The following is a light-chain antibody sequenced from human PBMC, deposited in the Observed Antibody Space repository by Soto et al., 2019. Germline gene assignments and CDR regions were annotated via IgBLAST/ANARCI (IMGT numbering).Light chain of an antibody. Sequence: IQLTQSPSSLSASVGDRVTITCRASQGISSYLAWYQQKPGKAPKLLIYAASTLQSGVPSRFSGSGSGTDFTLTISRLEPEDFAVYYCQQYSSSPITFGQGTRLEIK. CDR3: QQYSSSPIT. CDR2: AAS. V-gene: IGKV1-9*01. J-gene: IGKJ5*01. CDR1: QGISSY.